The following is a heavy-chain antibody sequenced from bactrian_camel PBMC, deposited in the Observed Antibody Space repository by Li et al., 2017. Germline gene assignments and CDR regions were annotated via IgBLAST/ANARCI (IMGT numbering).Heavy chain of an antibody. V-gene: IGHV3S1*01. CDR3: AKGGPRLGLVAADLD. Sequence: VQLVESGGGSVQAGGSLELSCTAPAYTYSTNCMGWFRQAPGQGRERIASIYTGNGKTYYTDSVKGRFTISRDNERSTVYLQMDSLEPEDTATYYCAKGGPRLGLVAADLDRGQGTQVTVS. J-gene: IGHJ4*01. D-gene: IGHD7*01. CDR2: IYTGNGKT. CDR1: AYTYSTNC.